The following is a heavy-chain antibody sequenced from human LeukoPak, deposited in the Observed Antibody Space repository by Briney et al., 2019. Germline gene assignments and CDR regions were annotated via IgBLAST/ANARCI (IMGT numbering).Heavy chain of an antibody. CDR1: GSSISSYY. V-gene: IGHV4-59*01. D-gene: IGHD6-13*01. J-gene: IGHJ4*02. CDR2: IYYSGST. CDR3: ARGEQQLVP. Sequence: PSETLSLTCTVSGSSISSYYWSWIRQPPGKGLEWIGYIYYSGSTNYNPSLKSRVTISVDTSKNQFSLKLSSVTAADTAVYYCARGEQQLVPWGQGTLVTVSS.